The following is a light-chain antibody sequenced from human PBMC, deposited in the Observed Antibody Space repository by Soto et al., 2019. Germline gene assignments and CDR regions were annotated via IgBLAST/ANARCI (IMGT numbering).Light chain of an antibody. V-gene: IGLV1-40*01. J-gene: IGLJ1*01. Sequence: QSVLTQPPSVSGAPGQRVTISCTGSSSNIGGGYDVHWYQQLPGTAPKLLIYGNNNRPSGVPDRFSGAKSGTSASLAVTGLQAEDEADYYCQSYATGLSVLYVFGTGTKLTVL. CDR1: SSNIGGGYD. CDR3: QSYATGLSVLYV. CDR2: GNN.